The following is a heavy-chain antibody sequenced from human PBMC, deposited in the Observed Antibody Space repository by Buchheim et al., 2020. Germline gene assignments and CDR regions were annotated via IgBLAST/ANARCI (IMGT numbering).Heavy chain of an antibody. CDR3: ARDGHYDSSGYYFDY. CDR1: GFTFSTYV. D-gene: IGHD3-22*01. V-gene: IGHV3-30*04. J-gene: IGHJ4*02. Sequence: QVQLVESGGGVVQPGGSLRLSCAASGFTFSTYVIYWVRQAPGKGLEWLAVISNAGRHKYYADSVKGRFTISRDNSKNKLYLKMNSLRAEDTAIYYCARDGHYDSSGYYFDYWGQGTL. CDR2: ISNAGRHK.